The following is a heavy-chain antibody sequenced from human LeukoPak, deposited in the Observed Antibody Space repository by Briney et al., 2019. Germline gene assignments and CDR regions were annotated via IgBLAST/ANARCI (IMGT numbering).Heavy chain of an antibody. CDR3: ARGYCSSTSCPRGYYYGMDV. Sequence: GRSLRLSCAASGFSFSAYGIHWVRQAPGKGLEWVSYISSSSSTIYYADSVKGRFTISRDNAKNSLYLQMNSLRAEDTAVYYCARGYCSSTSCPRGYYYGMDVWGQGTTVTVSS. D-gene: IGHD2-2*01. CDR2: ISSSSSTI. J-gene: IGHJ6*02. V-gene: IGHV3-48*01. CDR1: GFSFSAYG.